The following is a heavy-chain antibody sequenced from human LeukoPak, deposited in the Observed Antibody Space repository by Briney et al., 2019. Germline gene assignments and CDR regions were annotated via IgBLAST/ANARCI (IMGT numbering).Heavy chain of an antibody. CDR2: ISSSGSSI. V-gene: IGHV3-48*03. CDR1: GFSFSSYE. D-gene: IGHD3-10*01. Sequence: GGSLRLSCAASGFSFSSYEMNWVRQAPGKGLEWVSYISSSGSSIYNADSVKGRFTISRDNAKDSLYLQMNSLRAEDTAVYYCARGYYYGSGTLGPFDPWGQGTLVTVSS. CDR3: ARGYYYGSGTLGPFDP. J-gene: IGHJ5*02.